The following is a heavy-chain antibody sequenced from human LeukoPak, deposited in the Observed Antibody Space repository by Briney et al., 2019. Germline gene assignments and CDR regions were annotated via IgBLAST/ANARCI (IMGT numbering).Heavy chain of an antibody. J-gene: IGHJ4*02. Sequence: PGASLRLSCAASGFTVSSNYMSWVRQAPGKGLEWVSLIYSGDSTYYADSVKGRFTISRDNSKNTLYLQMNSLRAEDTAVYYCARHTSSWYYFDYWGQGTLVTVSS. CDR2: IYSGDST. CDR3: ARHTSSWYYFDY. D-gene: IGHD6-13*01. V-gene: IGHV3-66*04. CDR1: GFTVSSNY.